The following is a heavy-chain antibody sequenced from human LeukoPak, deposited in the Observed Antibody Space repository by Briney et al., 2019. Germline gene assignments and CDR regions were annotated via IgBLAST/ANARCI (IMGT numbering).Heavy chain of an antibody. Sequence: GGSLRLSCAASGFTFSSYGMHWVRQAPGKGLEWVAFIRYDGSNKYYADSVKGRFTISRDNSKNTLYLQMNSLRAEDTAVYYCATLYDRGSSSWYGFNAFDIWGQGTMVTVSS. D-gene: IGHD6-13*01. CDR2: IRYDGSNK. CDR3: ATLYDRGSSSWYGFNAFDI. J-gene: IGHJ3*02. V-gene: IGHV3-30*02. CDR1: GFTFSSYG.